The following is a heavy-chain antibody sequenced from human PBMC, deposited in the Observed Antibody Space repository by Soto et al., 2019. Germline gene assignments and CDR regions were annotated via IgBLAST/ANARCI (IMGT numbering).Heavy chain of an antibody. CDR1: GFTFSGYA. CDR2: ISGGGDAT. CDR3: ARYVSGSTCRADLWYLDL. D-gene: IGHD3-16*01. Sequence: EVQLLDSGGGLVQPGGSLRLSCAASGFTFSGYALTWVRQAPGKGLEWVSAISGGGDATFYADSVKGRFTISRDNSKNTLYLQMNTLRAEKSAVYYCARYVSGSTCRADLWYLDLWGRGTLVTVSS. V-gene: IGHV3-23*01. J-gene: IGHJ2*01.